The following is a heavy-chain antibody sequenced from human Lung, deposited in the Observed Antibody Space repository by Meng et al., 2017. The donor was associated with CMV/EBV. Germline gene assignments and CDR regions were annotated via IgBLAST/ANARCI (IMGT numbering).Heavy chain of an antibody. Sequence: SXTXSLXCTVSRGSVTSSSSYWTWIRQPPGKGLEWIGYIYYSGSTNYNPSLKSRVTISVDTSKNQFSLKLSSVTAADTAVYYCAREPAAAGGDAFDIWGQGXMVTVSS. D-gene: IGHD6-13*01. CDR1: RGSVTSSSSY. J-gene: IGHJ3*02. CDR2: IYYSGST. V-gene: IGHV4-61*01. CDR3: AREPAAAGGDAFDI.